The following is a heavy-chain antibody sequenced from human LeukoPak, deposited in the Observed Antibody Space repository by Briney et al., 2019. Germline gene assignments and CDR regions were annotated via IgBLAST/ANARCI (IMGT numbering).Heavy chain of an antibody. CDR3: ARHGDSNWYFDY. Sequence: GEFLKISCKGSGYSFTSHWIAWVRQMPGKGLEWMGIIYPGDSDTTYSPSFQGQVTISADKSISTAYLQWSSLKASDTAMYYCARHGDSNWYFDYWGQGTLVTVSS. V-gene: IGHV5-51*01. D-gene: IGHD6-13*01. CDR2: IYPGDSDT. J-gene: IGHJ4*02. CDR1: GYSFTSHW.